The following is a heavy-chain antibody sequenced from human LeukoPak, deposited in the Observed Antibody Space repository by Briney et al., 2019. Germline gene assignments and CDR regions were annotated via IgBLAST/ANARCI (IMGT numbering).Heavy chain of an antibody. V-gene: IGHV4-39*07. Sequence: PSETLSLTCTVSGGSISSSSYYWGWIRQPPGKGLEWIGSIYYSGGAYYNPSLKSRVTMSVDTSKNQFSLKLRSVTAADTAVYHCARDFGSRGFDIWGQGTTVTVSS. J-gene: IGHJ3*02. CDR3: ARDFGSRGFDI. D-gene: IGHD3-10*01. CDR1: GGSISSSSYY. CDR2: IYYSGGA.